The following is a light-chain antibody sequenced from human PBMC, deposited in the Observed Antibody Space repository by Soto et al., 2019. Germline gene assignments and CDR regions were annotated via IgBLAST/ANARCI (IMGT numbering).Light chain of an antibody. J-gene: IGKJ1*01. Sequence: RYTLSLPVTPGKPASHPCSSSQILLHSNGYYYLDWYLQKPGQPPQLLIYLVSNRASGVPDRFSGSGSGTDFTLKISRVEAEDVGVYYSRPPLQSWTLGQGTRLDIK. CDR1: QILLHSNGYYY. V-gene: IGKV2-28*01. CDR3: RPPLQSWT. CDR2: LVS.